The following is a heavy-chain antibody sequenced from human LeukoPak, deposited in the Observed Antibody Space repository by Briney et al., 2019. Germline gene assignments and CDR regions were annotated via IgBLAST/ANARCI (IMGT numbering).Heavy chain of an antibody. J-gene: IGHJ4*02. V-gene: IGHV4-39*01. CDR3: ARLQPMIVATFDY. CDR1: GGSISSSSYY. Sequence: PSETLSLTCTVSGGSISSSSYYWGWIRQPPGKGLEWIGSIYYSGSTYYNPSLKSRVTISVDTSKNQFSLKLSSVTAADTAVYYRARLQPMIVATFDYWGQGTLVTVSS. D-gene: IGHD3-22*01. CDR2: IYYSGST.